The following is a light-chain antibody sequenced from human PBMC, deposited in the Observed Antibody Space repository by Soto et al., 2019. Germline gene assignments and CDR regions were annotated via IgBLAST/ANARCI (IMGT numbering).Light chain of an antibody. Sequence: ETVLTQSPATLSVSPGERVTLSCRASQSVSRYLAWYQHKPGQAPRLLIYGASTRATGIPARFDGSGSGTELTLTISSRQSEDFAVYYCQQYNDWPPFTFGPGTKVDIK. CDR1: QSVSRY. CDR2: GAS. V-gene: IGKV3-15*01. J-gene: IGKJ3*01. CDR3: QQYNDWPPFT.